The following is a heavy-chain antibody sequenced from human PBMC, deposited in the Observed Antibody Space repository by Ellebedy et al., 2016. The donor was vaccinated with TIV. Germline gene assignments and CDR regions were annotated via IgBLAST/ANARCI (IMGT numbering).Heavy chain of an antibody. V-gene: IGHV3-7*03. CDR1: GFTFSNYW. CDR2: IKEDGSEK. J-gene: IGHJ4*02. Sequence: GGSLRLSCAASGFTFSNYWMNWVRQTPGKGLEWVANIKEDGSEKYYVDFVKGRFTISRDNAKNSLYLQMSSVRADDTAGYYCATYSPERSTYWGQGTLVTVSS. D-gene: IGHD2-15*01. CDR3: ATYSPERSTY.